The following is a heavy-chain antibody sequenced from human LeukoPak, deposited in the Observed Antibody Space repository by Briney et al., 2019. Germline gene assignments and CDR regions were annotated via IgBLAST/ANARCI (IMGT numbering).Heavy chain of an antibody. CDR1: GGTFSSYA. CDR2: IIPIFGTA. CDR3: ATTMSGNSEFGDFDY. V-gene: IGHV1-69*13. D-gene: IGHD4-23*01. J-gene: IGHJ4*02. Sequence: SVKVSCKASGGTFSSYAISWVRQAPGQGLEWMGGIIPIFGTANYAQKFQGRVTITADESTSTAYMELSSLRSEDTAVYYCATTMSGNSEFGDFDYWGQGTLVTVSS.